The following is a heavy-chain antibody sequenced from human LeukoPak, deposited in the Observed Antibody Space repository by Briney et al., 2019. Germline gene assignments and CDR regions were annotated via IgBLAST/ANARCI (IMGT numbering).Heavy chain of an antibody. J-gene: IGHJ4*02. CDR1: GFTVSSNY. V-gene: IGHV3-53*01. CDR3: ARAPRRDGYDTGYFDY. Sequence: GGSLRLSCAASGFTVSSNYMSWVRQAPGKGLEWVSVIYSGGSTYYADSVKGRFTISSDNSKNTLYLQMNSLRAEDTAVYYCARAPRRDGYDTGYFDYWGQGTLVTVSS. CDR2: IYSGGST. D-gene: IGHD5-24*01.